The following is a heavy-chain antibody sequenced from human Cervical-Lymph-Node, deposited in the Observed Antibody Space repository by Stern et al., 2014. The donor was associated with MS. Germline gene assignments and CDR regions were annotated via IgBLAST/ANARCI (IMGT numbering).Heavy chain of an antibody. CDR3: AAASRYDALDL. CDR2: YDLEEGNT. V-gene: IGHV1-24*01. Sequence: QVQLVESGAEVKKPGASLKVSCKVSGYTLTDLSMHWVRQAPGKGLEWLGGYDLEEGNTVYAQSFQGRVTMTEDTSTDTAYMELSSLRSEDTAVYQCAAASRYDALDLWGQGTVVIVSS. J-gene: IGHJ3*01. CDR1: GYTLTDLS. D-gene: IGHD1-14*01.